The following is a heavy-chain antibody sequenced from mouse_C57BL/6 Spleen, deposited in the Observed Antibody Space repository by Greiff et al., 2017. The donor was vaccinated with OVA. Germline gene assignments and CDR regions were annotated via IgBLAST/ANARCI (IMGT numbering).Heavy chain of an antibody. CDR3: AREGFPYYAMDY. V-gene: IGHV1-82*01. Sequence: VQLQQSGPELVKPGASVKISCKASGYAFSSSWMNWVKQRPGKGLEWIGRIYPGDGDTNCNGKFKGKATLTADKSSSTAYMQLSSLTSEDSAVYFCAREGFPYYAMDYWGQGTSVTVSS. CDR1: GYAFSSSW. CDR2: IYPGDGDT. J-gene: IGHJ4*01.